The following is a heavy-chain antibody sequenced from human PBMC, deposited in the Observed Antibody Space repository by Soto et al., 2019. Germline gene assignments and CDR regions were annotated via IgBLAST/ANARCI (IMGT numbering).Heavy chain of an antibody. CDR1: AFTYRNAR. J-gene: IGHJ6*02. Sequence: GGSLRLPCAASAFTYRNARMNWVRQAPGKGLEWPGRIKTKTDGGTPDYAAPVKARFTISRDDSKNTLDLQMNSLKTEDTAVYYCTTDNPFLDILTGYITLPDYYYGMDVWGQGTTVTVSS. CDR2: IKTKTDGGTP. V-gene: IGHV3-15*07. D-gene: IGHD3-9*01. CDR3: TTDNPFLDILTGYITLPDYYYGMDV.